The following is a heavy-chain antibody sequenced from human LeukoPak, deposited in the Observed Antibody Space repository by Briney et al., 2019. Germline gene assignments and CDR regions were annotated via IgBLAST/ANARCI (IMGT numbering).Heavy chain of an antibody. Sequence: KSSETLSLTCAVYGGSFSGYYWSWLRQPPGKGLEWIGGINHSGSTNYNPSLKSRVTISVDTSKNQFSLKLSSVTAADTAVYYCARGEEYYGSGSYYNRGFDYWGQGTLVTVSS. D-gene: IGHD3-10*01. J-gene: IGHJ4*02. V-gene: IGHV4-34*01. CDR2: INHSGST. CDR3: ARGEEYYGSGSYYNRGFDY. CDR1: GGSFSGYY.